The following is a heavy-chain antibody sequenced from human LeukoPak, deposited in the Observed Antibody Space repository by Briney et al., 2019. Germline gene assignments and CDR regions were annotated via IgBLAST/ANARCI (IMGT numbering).Heavy chain of an antibody. Sequence: PGGSLRLSCAASGFTFSSYEMNWVRQAPGKGLEWVSYISSSGSTIYYAASVKGRFTISRDNAKNSLYLQMNSLRAEDTAVYYCARAAGGYCSRTSCYDPFDYWGQGTLVTVSS. CDR2: ISSSGSTI. V-gene: IGHV3-48*03. J-gene: IGHJ4*02. CDR1: GFTFSSYE. CDR3: ARAAGGYCSRTSCYDPFDY. D-gene: IGHD2-2*01.